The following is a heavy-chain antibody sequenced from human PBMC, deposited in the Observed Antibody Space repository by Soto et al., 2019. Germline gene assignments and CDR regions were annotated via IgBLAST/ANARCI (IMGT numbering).Heavy chain of an antibody. V-gene: IGHV4-31*03. J-gene: IGHJ5*02. CDR3: ARDSAEDTIFERGKFDP. CDR1: GGSISSGGYY. D-gene: IGHD3-3*01. CDR2: IYYSGST. Sequence: QVQLQESGPGLVKPSQTLSLTCTVSGGSISSGGYYWSWIRQHPGKGLEWIGYIYYSGSTYYNPSLKSRVTISVDTSKNQFSLKLSSVTAADTAVYYCARDSAEDTIFERGKFDPWGQGTLVTVSS.